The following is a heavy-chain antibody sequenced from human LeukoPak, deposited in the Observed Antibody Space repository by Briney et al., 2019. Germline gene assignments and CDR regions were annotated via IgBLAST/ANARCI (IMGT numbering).Heavy chain of an antibody. Sequence: ASVKVSCKASGGTFSSYAISWVRQAPGQGLEWTGAIIPIFGTANYAQKFQGRVTITADESTSTAYMELSSLRSEDTAVYYCARHGANGSGSYSFDYWGQGTLVTVSS. CDR2: IIPIFGTA. D-gene: IGHD3-10*01. J-gene: IGHJ4*02. CDR1: GGTFSSYA. CDR3: ARHGANGSGSYSFDY. V-gene: IGHV1-69*13.